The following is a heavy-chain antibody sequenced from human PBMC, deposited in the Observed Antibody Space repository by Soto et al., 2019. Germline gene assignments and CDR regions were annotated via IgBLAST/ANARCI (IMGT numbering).Heavy chain of an antibody. Sequence: ASVPVTFRGSACTFISDDMHSVRQAPGQRREWMGGINDGNGYTKYSQKFHGRLTITRDTYASTAYLELSSLRSEDTDVYYCATPNRYSGPLDYWGQGTLVTVSS. CDR2: INDGNGYT. V-gene: IGHV1-3*01. CDR3: ATPNRYSGPLDY. CDR1: ACTFISDD. J-gene: IGHJ4*01. D-gene: IGHD5-12*01.